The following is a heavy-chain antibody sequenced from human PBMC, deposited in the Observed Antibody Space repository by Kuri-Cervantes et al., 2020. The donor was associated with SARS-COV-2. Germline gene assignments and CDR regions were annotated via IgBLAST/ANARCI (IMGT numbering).Heavy chain of an antibody. Sequence: ETLSLTCAASGFTVSSNYMSWVCQAPGKGLEWVSVIYSGGGTYYADSVKGRFTISRDNYKNTLYLQMNSLRAEDTAVYYCARRESWKGDFDIWGQGTMVTVSS. V-gene: IGHV3-53*01. CDR1: GFTVSSNY. CDR2: IYSGGGT. CDR3: ARRESWKGDFDI. J-gene: IGHJ3*02. D-gene: IGHD1-1*01.